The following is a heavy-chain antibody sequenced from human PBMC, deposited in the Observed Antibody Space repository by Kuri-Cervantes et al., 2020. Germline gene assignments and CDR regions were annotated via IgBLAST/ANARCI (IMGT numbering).Heavy chain of an antibody. CDR2: GSSGSTM. D-gene: IGHD3-10*01. V-gene: IGHV3-11*01. CDR3: ARALYGSGSQFDY. CDR1: GFTFSNSA. Sequence: GESLKISCAASGFTFSNSAMSWIRQAPGKGLEYISGSSGSTMYYADSVKGRFTISRDNAENSLYLQMNSLRAEDTAVYYCARALYGSGSQFDYWGQGTLVTVSS. J-gene: IGHJ4*02.